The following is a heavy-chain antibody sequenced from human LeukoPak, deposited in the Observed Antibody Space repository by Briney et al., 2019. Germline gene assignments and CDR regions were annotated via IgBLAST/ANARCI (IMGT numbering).Heavy chain of an antibody. CDR3: ARVVPAAIGGRDV. D-gene: IGHD2-2*01. V-gene: IGHV3-21*01. J-gene: IGHJ6*02. Sequence: GGSLRLSCAASGFTFSSYSMNWVRQAPGKGLEWVSSISSSSSYIYYADSVKGRFTISRDNAKNSLYLQMNSLRAEDTAVYYCARVVPAAIGGRDVWGQGTTVTVSS. CDR2: ISSSSSYI. CDR1: GFTFSSYS.